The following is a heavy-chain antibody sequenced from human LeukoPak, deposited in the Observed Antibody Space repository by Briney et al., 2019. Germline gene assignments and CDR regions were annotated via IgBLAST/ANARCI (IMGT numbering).Heavy chain of an antibody. J-gene: IGHJ4*02. CDR1: GGSFSGYY. V-gene: IGHV4-34*01. Sequence: SETLSLTCAVYGGSFSGYYWSWIRQPPGKGLEWIGEINHSGSTNYNPSLKSRVTISVDTSKSQFSLQLSSMTAADTALYYCARGWQGYYDSSGYYLLDYWGQGTLVTVSS. D-gene: IGHD3-22*01. CDR2: INHSGST. CDR3: ARGWQGYYDSSGYYLLDY.